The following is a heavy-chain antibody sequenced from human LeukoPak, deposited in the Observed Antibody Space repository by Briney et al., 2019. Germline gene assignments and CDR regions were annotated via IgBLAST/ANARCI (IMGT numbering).Heavy chain of an antibody. CDR3: AIGSSSWYQGMDV. CDR2: TYYRSKWYN. D-gene: IGHD6-13*01. Sequence: QTLSLTCAISGDSVSSNSAAWNWIRQSPLRGLEWLGRTYYRSKWYNDYAVSVKSRITINPDTSKNQFSLQLNSVTPEDTAVYYCAIGSSSWYQGMDVWGQGTTVTVSS. J-gene: IGHJ6*02. CDR1: GDSVSSNSAA. V-gene: IGHV6-1*01.